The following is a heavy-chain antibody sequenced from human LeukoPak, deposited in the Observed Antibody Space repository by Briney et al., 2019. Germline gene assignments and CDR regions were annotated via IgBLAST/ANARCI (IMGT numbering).Heavy chain of an antibody. CDR1: GFTFSYYE. V-gene: IGHV3-48*03. CDR3: ARDDYGGTFDAFDI. CDR2: IGSGGGSI. Sequence: GGSLRLSCAASGFTFSYYEMNWVRRAPGKGLEWVSYIGSGGGSIYYADSVRGRFTSSRDNAKKSLYLQMNSLRVEDTAVYYCARDDYGGTFDAFDIWGQGAMVTVSS. D-gene: IGHD4-17*01. J-gene: IGHJ3*02.